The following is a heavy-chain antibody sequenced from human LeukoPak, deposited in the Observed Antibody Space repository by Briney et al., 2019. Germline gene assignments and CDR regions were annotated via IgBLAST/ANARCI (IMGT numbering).Heavy chain of an antibody. V-gene: IGHV3-NL1*01. CDR1: GFTFSSYG. CDR2: INSGGAST. CDR3: AKERAGTSPLDY. J-gene: IGHJ4*02. Sequence: QPGRSLRLSCAASGFTFSSYGMHWVRQTPGKGLEWVSVINSGGASTYYADSVKGRFTVSRDNSKNTLYLQMNSLGAEDTAVYYCAKERAGTSPLDYWGQGTLVTVSS. D-gene: IGHD1-1*01.